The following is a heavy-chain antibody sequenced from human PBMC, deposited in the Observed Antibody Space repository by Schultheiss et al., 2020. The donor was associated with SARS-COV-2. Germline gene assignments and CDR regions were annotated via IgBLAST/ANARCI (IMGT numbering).Heavy chain of an antibody. CDR2: ISGSGGST. D-gene: IGHD5-24*01. CDR1: GFTFSSYE. J-gene: IGHJ4*02. CDR3: AVVGEMADY. V-gene: IGHV3-23*01. Sequence: GGSLRLSCAASGFTFSSYEMNWVRQAPGKGLEWVSVISGSGGSTYYADSVKGRFTISRDNSKNTLYLQMNSLRAEDTAVYYCAVVGEMADYWGQGTLVTVSS.